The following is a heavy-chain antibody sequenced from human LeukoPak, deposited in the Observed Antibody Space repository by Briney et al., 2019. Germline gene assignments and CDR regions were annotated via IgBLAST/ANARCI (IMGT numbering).Heavy chain of an antibody. CDR3: ARDLRIGQQLAKSPYYYYYYYMDV. CDR2: IYSGGST. J-gene: IGHJ6*03. Sequence: GGSLRLSCAASGFTVSSNYMSWVRQAPGKGLEWVSVIYSGGSTYYADSVKGRFTISRDNSKNTLYLQMNSLRAEDTAVYYCARDLRIGQQLAKSPYYYYYYYMDVWGKGTTVTVSS. CDR1: GFTVSSNY. V-gene: IGHV3-66*01. D-gene: IGHD6-13*01.